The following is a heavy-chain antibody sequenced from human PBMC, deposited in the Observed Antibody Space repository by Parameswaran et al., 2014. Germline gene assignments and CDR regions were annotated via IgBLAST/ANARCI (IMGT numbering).Heavy chain of an antibody. V-gene: IGHV1-2*04. Sequence: WVRQAPGQGLEWMGWINPNSGGTNYAQKFQGWVTMTRDTSISTAYMELSRLRSDDTAVYYCARGLPLNWNYARIYFDYWGQGTLVTVSS. D-gene: IGHD1-7*01. CDR2: INPNSGGT. CDR3: ARGLPLNWNYARIYFDY. J-gene: IGHJ4*02.